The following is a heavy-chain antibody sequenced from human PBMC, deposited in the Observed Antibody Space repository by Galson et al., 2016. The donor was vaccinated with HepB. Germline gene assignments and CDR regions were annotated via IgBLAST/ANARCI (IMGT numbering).Heavy chain of an antibody. J-gene: IGHJ4*02. CDR1: GGSISSYF. Sequence: SETLSLTCNVSGGSISSYFWSWIRQTPGKELEWIGYIYKTGSTNYSPSLKSRATISVDTSRNQFSLKVHSVTAADTAVYYCARGVTGTPYFDFWGQGALVTVSS. CDR3: ARGVTGTPYFDF. V-gene: IGHV4-59*01. CDR2: IYKTGST. D-gene: IGHD1-14*01.